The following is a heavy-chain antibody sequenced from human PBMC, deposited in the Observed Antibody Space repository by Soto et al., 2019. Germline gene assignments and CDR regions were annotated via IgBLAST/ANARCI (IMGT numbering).Heavy chain of an antibody. CDR1: GFTFSSYW. Sequence: GGSLRLSCAASGFTFSSYWMSWVRQAPGKGLEWVANINQDGSEKYYVDSVKGRSTISRDNAKNSLYLQMNSLRAEDTAVHFCARDHAPPYCSGGSCYTSYYYYYGMDVWGQGTTVTVSS. D-gene: IGHD2-15*01. V-gene: IGHV3-7*05. CDR3: ARDHAPPYCSGGSCYTSYYYYYGMDV. CDR2: INQDGSEK. J-gene: IGHJ6*02.